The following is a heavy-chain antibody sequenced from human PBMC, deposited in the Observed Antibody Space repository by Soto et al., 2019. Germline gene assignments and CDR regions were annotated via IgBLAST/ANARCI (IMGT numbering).Heavy chain of an antibody. Sequence: SETLSLTCAVYGGSFSGYYWSWIRQPPGKGLEWIGEINHSGSTNYNPSLKSRVTISVDTSKNQFSLKLSSVTAADTAVYYCARLKQWLGGNRYNWFEPWGQGTLVTVSS. V-gene: IGHV4-34*01. CDR1: GGSFSGYY. D-gene: IGHD6-19*01. CDR3: ARLKQWLGGNRYNWFEP. J-gene: IGHJ5*02. CDR2: INHSGST.